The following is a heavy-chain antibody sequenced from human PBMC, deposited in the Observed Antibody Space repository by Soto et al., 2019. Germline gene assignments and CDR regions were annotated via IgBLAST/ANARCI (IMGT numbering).Heavy chain of an antibody. CDR3: AKFHYGSGSYYHNYYYYGMDV. D-gene: IGHD3-10*01. CDR1: GFTFSSYG. V-gene: IGHV3-30*18. CDR2: ISYDGSNK. J-gene: IGHJ6*02. Sequence: QVQLVESGGGVVQPGRSLRLSCAASGFTFSSYGMHWVRQAPGKGLEWVAVISYDGSNKYYADSVKGRFTISRDNSKNXLXLXXNSLRAEDTAVYYCAKFHYGSGSYYHNYYYYGMDVWGQGTTVTVSS.